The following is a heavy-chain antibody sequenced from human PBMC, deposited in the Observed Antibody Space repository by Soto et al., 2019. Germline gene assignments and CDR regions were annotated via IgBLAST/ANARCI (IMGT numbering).Heavy chain of an antibody. CDR1: GGSISSGGYF. Sequence: QVQLQESGPGLVKPSQTLSLTCTVSGGSISSGGYFWSWIRQPPGKGLEWIVNIFYSGTTYYNPSLKTRVTISADTSKSQFSLKLSYVTAADPAVYFCARRVLYWGQGTLVTVSS. CDR2: IFYSGTT. J-gene: IGHJ4*02. V-gene: IGHV4-31*03. D-gene: IGHD1-1*01. CDR3: ARRVLY.